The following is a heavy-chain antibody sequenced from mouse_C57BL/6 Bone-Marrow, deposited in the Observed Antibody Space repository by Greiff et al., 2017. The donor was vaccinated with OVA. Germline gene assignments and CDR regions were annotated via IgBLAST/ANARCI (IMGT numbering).Heavy chain of an antibody. V-gene: IGHV14-1*01. D-gene: IGHD1-1*01. CDR2: IDPEDGDT. J-gene: IGHJ1*03. Sequence: EVKLQESGAELVRPGASVKLSCTASGFNIKDYYMHWVKQRPEQGLEWIGRIDPEDGDTEYAPKFQGKASMTADTSSNTAYLQLSSLTSEDTAVYYCTTWDITTVLYWYFDVWGTGTTVTVSS. CDR1: GFNIKDYY. CDR3: TTWDITTVLYWYFDV.